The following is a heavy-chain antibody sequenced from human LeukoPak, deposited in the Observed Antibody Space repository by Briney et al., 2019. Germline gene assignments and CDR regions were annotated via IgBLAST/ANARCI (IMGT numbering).Heavy chain of an antibody. CDR2: INAGNGNA. Sequence: ASVKVFCKASGYTFTSYAMHWVRQAPGQRLEWVGWINAGNGNATYTQKFQDRVTFTRDTSASTAYMDLSSLRSEDTAVYYCARVSSGWHGYLDHWGQGTPVTVSS. CDR1: GYTFTSYA. CDR3: ARVSSGWHGYLDH. V-gene: IGHV1-3*01. J-gene: IGHJ4*02. D-gene: IGHD6-25*01.